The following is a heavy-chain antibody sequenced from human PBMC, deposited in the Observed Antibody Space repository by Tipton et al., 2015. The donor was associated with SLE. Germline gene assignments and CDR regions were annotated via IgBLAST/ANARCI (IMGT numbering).Heavy chain of an antibody. D-gene: IGHD2-2*01. Sequence: TLSLTCTVSGGSISGYYWSWIRQPPGKGLEWIGYIYYSGTTNYSPSLRSRVTMSVDTSKNQCSLKLSSVTAADTAVYYCARGTSIVVVPAALTDWCQGTLVTVSS. CDR1: GGSISGYY. J-gene: IGHJ4*02. CDR2: IYYSGTT. V-gene: IGHV4-59*01. CDR3: ARGTSIVVVPAALTD.